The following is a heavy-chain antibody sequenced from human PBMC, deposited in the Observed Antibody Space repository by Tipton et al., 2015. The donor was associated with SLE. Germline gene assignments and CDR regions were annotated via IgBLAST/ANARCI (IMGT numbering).Heavy chain of an antibody. J-gene: IGHJ3*02. Sequence: SGFTSSSYWMSWVRQAPGKGLEWVANIKPDGSEGFYVESVKGRFTISRDNAQDSLYLQMNSLRAEDTAVYYCARGDFVGAAFVDAFDIWGQGTVVTVSS. CDR3: ARGDFVGAAFVDAFDI. CDR2: IKPDGSEG. D-gene: IGHD1-26*01. V-gene: IGHV3-7*01. CDR1: GFTSSSYW.